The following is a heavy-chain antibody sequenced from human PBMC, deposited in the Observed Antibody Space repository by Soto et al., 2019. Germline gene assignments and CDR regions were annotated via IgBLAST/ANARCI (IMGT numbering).Heavy chain of an antibody. V-gene: IGHV4-31*03. J-gene: IGHJ4*02. CDR1: GGSISSGGYY. CDR3: AKGSRADCYSDSDY. CDR2: IYYSGST. D-gene: IGHD2-21*02. Sequence: PSGTLSLTCTVSGGSISSGGYYWSWIRQHPGKGLEWIGYIYYSGSTYYNPSLKSRVTISVDTSKNQFSLKLSSVTAEDTALYYCAKGSRADCYSDSDYWGQGTLVTVSS.